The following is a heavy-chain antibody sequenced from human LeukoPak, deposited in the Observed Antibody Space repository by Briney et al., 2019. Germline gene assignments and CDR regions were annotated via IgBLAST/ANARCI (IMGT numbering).Heavy chain of an antibody. V-gene: IGHV4-59*01. CDR3: ARAPYYYDMDV. CDR2: IYYSGST. CDR1: GGSISSYY. J-gene: IGHJ6*03. Sequence: SETLSLTCTVSGGSISSYYWSWIRQPPGKGLEWIGYIYYSGSTNYNPSLKSRVTISVDTSKNQFSLKLSSVTAADTAVYYCARAPYYYDMDVWGKGTTVTVSS.